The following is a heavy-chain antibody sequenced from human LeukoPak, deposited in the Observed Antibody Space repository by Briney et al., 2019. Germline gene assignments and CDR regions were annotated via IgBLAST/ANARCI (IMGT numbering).Heavy chain of an antibody. CDR3: ASGASYYDSSGYYYYYYYMDV. Sequence: SVKVSCKASGGTFSSYAISWVRQAPGQGLEWMGGIIPIFGTANYAQKFQGRVTITADESTSTAYMELSSLRSEDTAVYYCASGASYYDSSGYYYYYYYMDVWGKGTTVTISS. V-gene: IGHV1-69*13. CDR1: GGTFSSYA. D-gene: IGHD3-22*01. J-gene: IGHJ6*03. CDR2: IIPIFGTA.